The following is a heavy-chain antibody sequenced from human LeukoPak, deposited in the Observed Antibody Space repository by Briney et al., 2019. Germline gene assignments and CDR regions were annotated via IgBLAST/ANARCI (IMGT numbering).Heavy chain of an antibody. Sequence: QPGGSLRLSCAASGFTFDDYAMHWVRQAPGKGLEWVSGVSWNSGSIGYADSVKGRFTISRDNAKNSLYLQMNSLRAEDTALYYCAKDISGEQFAFDIWGQGTMVTVSS. D-gene: IGHD7-27*01. CDR2: VSWNSGSI. CDR3: AKDISGEQFAFDI. V-gene: IGHV3-9*01. CDR1: GFTFDDYA. J-gene: IGHJ3*02.